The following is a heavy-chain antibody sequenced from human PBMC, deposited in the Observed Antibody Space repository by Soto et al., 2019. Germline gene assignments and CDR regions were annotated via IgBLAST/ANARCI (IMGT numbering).Heavy chain of an antibody. Sequence: GESLKISCAASGFTFSSYAMSWVRQAPGKGLEWVSAISGSGGSTYYADSVKGRFTISRDNSKNTLYLQMNSLRAEDTAVYYCATPPYDILTGRPLYYFDYWGQGTLVTVSS. CDR3: ATPPYDILTGRPLYYFDY. CDR2: ISGSGGST. D-gene: IGHD3-9*01. V-gene: IGHV3-23*01. CDR1: GFTFSSYA. J-gene: IGHJ4*02.